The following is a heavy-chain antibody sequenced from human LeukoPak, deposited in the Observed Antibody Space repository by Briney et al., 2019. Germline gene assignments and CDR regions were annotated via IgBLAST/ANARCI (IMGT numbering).Heavy chain of an antibody. CDR1: GYTFTGYY. V-gene: IGHV1-2*02. D-gene: IGHD1-7*01. J-gene: IGHJ5*02. Sequence: GASVKVSCKASGYTFTGYYMHWVRQTPGQGLEWMGWINPNSGGTNYAQKFQGRVTMTTVTSTSTAYMELRSLRSDDTAVYYCARGRNWNYGGWFDPWGQGTLVTVSS. CDR2: INPNSGGT. CDR3: ARGRNWNYGGWFDP.